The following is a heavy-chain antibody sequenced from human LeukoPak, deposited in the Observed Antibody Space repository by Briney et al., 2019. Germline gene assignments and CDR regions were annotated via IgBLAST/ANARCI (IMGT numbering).Heavy chain of an antibody. Sequence: GGSLRLSCEASGLTFSRNWMGWVRQAPGKGLEWVANIRQDGGETYYGDSVKGRFIISRDNAKNSLFLQMNRLRAEDTAVYYCATYSSLDTREFQYWGQGTLVTVSP. CDR2: IRQDGGET. CDR3: ATYSSLDTREFQY. CDR1: GLTFSRNW. J-gene: IGHJ1*01. V-gene: IGHV3-7*01. D-gene: IGHD3-22*01.